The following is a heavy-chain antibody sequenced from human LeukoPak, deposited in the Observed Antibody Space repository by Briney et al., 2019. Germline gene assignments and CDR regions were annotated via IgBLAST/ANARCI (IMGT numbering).Heavy chain of an antibody. CDR1: GFTFSSYA. J-gene: IGHJ4*02. CDR2: ISSNGGST. CDR3: VKTLQYYYDSSSFYSN. Sequence: GGSLRLSCSASGFTFSSYAMHWVRQAPGKGLEYVSAISSNGGSTYYADSVKGRFTISRDNSKNTLYLQMSSLRAEDTAVYYCVKTLQYYYDSSSFYSNWGQGTLVTVSS. V-gene: IGHV3-64D*09. D-gene: IGHD3-22*01.